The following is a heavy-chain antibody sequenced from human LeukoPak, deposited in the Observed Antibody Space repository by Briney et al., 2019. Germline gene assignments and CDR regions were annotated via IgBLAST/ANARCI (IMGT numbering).Heavy chain of an antibody. CDR1: GVSISSDY. Sequence: SETLSLTCSVSGVSISSDYWSWIWQPPGKGLEWIGYMYYRGSSNYNPSLKSRVSISLDTSRNQFSLNLNSVTAADTAVYYCALDSSGWSDDSFDIWGHGTMVTVSS. CDR2: MYYRGSS. CDR3: ALDSSGWSDDSFDI. D-gene: IGHD6-13*01. V-gene: IGHV4-59*01. J-gene: IGHJ3*02.